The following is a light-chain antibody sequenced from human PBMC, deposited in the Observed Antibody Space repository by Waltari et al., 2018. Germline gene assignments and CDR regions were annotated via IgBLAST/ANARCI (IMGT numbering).Light chain of an antibody. CDR2: AVS. J-gene: IGLJ2*01. CDR3: SSYAGSSKGV. CDR1: SSDVGNYNR. Sequence: QSALTQPASVSGPPGQSITISCTATSSDVGNYNRVSWYQQHPGKAPKLMLYAVSKRPSGVSDRFSGSKSGDMASLTISGLQPEDEAEYFCSSYAGSSKGVFGGGTKVTVL. V-gene: IGLV2-23*02.